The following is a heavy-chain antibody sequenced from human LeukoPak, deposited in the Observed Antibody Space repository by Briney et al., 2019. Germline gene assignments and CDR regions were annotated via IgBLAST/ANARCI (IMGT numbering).Heavy chain of an antibody. CDR1: GGSISSGSYD. CDR3: ARARDQPLYHFDY. D-gene: IGHD2-2*01. Sequence: PSQTLSLTCTVSGGSISSGSYDGSWIRQPAGKGLEWIGRIYTSGSTNYHPCLKSRVTISVDTSKNQFSLKLSSVTAADTAVYYCARARDQPLYHFDYWGQGTLVTVSS. CDR2: IYTSGST. V-gene: IGHV4-61*02. J-gene: IGHJ4*02.